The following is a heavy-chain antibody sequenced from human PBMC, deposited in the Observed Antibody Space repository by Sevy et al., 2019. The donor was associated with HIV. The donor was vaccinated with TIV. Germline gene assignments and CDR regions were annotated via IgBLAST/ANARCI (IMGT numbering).Heavy chain of an antibody. CDR3: AKGYCSSTSCPPTNYRMDV. V-gene: IGHV3-30*02. D-gene: IGHD2-2*01. J-gene: IGHJ6*02. Sequence: GGSLRLSCAASGFTFSSYGMHWVRQAPGKGLEWVAFIRYDGSNKYYADSVKGRFTISRDNSKNTLYLQMNSLRAEDTAVYYCAKGYCSSTSCPPTNYRMDVWGQGTTVTVSS. CDR2: IRYDGSNK. CDR1: GFTFSSYG.